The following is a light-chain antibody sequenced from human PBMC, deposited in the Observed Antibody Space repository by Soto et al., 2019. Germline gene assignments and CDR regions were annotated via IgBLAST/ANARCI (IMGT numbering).Light chain of an antibody. CDR2: EVN. CDR1: NSDVGGYNY. J-gene: IGLJ1*01. V-gene: IGLV2-8*01. Sequence: QSALTQPPSASGSPGQSVTISCTGTNSDVGGYNYVSWYQQYPGKAPKLIIYEVNERPSGVPDRFSGSKSGNTASLTVSGLQTEDEDDYYCSAYAGNNWYVFGTGTKLTVL. CDR3: SAYAGNNWYV.